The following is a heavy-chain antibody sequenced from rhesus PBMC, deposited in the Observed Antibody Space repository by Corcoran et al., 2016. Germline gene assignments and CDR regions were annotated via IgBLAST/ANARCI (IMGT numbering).Heavy chain of an antibody. CDR3: ARYDDSANPKTRFDV. Sequence: QVQLQESGPGLVKPSETLSLTCAVSGDSINSDQWSWIRQPPGKGLEWIGRISDRGGSTDYNPSPKSRVTSATSTSKNQVSLKLTSVTAADTALYYCARYDDSANPKTRFDVWGPGLLVTVSS. V-gene: IGHV4-173*01. D-gene: IGHD3-28*01. CDR2: ISDRGGST. CDR1: GDSINSDQ. J-gene: IGHJ5-1*01.